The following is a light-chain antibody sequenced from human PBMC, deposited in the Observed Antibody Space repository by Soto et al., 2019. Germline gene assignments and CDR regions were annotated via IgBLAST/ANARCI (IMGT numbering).Light chain of an antibody. CDR2: GAS. CDR3: QLYGSPPLYT. CDR1: QSVRSTY. V-gene: IGKV3-20*01. J-gene: IGKJ2*01. Sequence: EVVLTQSPGTLSLSPGERAALSCRASQSVRSTYLAWYQQKPGQAPRLLIYGASNRATGIPDRFSGSGSGTDFTLTISRLEPEDFAVYYCQLYGSPPLYTFGQGTKLEI.